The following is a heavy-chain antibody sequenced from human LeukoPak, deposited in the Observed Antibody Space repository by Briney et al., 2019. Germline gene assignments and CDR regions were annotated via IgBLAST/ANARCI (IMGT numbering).Heavy chain of an antibody. CDR1: GATFSSYA. D-gene: IGHD1-26*01. CDR3: AREPKWELPPDY. CDR2: NIPIFGTA. J-gene: IGHJ4*02. V-gene: IGHV1-69*05. Sequence: SVKVSRKASGATFSSYAISWVRQAPGQGLEWMGRNIPIFGTANCAQKFQRRVTITTDESTSTAYMELSSLRPEDTAVYYCAREPKWELPPDYWGEGTLVTVSS.